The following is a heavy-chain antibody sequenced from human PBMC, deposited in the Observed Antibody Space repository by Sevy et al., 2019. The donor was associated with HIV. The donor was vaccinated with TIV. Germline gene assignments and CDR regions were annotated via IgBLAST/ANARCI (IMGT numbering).Heavy chain of an antibody. V-gene: IGHV4-38-2*02. J-gene: IGHJ4*02. CDR1: GYSISSGYY. CDR3: ARDGVVAGKGNYFDT. Sequence: SETLSLTCTVSGYSISSGYYWGWIRQPPGKGLEWIGSMYHSGCTYYNPSLKNRVSISVDMSKNQFSLKLSSVTAADTAVYYCARDGVVAGKGNYFDTWGQGTLVTVSS. CDR2: MYHSGCT. D-gene: IGHD6-19*01.